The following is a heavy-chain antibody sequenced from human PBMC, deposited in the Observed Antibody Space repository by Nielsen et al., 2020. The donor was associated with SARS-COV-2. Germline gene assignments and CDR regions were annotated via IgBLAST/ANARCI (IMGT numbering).Heavy chain of an antibody. CDR3: ASVVVPAATSGFAFDI. V-gene: IGHV3-23*01. D-gene: IGHD2-2*01. J-gene: IGHJ3*02. CDR2: ISGSGATT. Sequence: GESLKISCPASGFTFISYAMSWVRQAPGKGLEWVSAISGSGATTYYADSVKGRFTISRDNAKNSLYLQMNSLRAEDTAVYYCASVVVPAATSGFAFDIWGQGTMVTVSS. CDR1: GFTFISYA.